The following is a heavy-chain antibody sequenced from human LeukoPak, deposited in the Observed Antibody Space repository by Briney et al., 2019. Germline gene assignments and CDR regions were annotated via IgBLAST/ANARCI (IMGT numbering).Heavy chain of an antibody. D-gene: IGHD3-10*01. J-gene: IGHJ6*03. V-gene: IGHV1-2*02. CDR1: GYTFTGYY. CDR3: ARGDTRGARSYYYYYYMDV. Sequence: ASVKVSCKXSGYTFTGYYMHWVRQAPGQGLEWMGWINPNSGGTNYAQKFQGRVTMTRDTSISTAYMELSRLRSDDTTVYYCARGDTRGARSYYYYYYMDVWGKGTTVTVSS. CDR2: INPNSGGT.